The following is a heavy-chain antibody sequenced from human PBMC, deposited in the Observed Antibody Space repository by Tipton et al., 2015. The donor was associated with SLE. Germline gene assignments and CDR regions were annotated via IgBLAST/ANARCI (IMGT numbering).Heavy chain of an antibody. D-gene: IGHD6-25*01. V-gene: IGHV4-31*03. CDR1: DGSISSGGYY. CDR3: RYTSAPSIDDS. Sequence: LRLSCIFSDGSISSGGYYWSWIRQDPGKGLEWIGYVYYTGNTYYNPSTFYNPSLKSRVTISIDTSKNQSSLELSSVTAADTAVYYCRYTSAPSIDDSWGQGTLVTVSS. J-gene: IGHJ4*02. CDR2: VYYTGNT.